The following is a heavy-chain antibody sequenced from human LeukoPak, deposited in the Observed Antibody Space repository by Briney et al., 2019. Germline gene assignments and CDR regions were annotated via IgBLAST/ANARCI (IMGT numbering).Heavy chain of an antibody. CDR3: ARHEENPNYEITEYLRRRFWQYGAFDI. J-gene: IGHJ3*02. Sequence: SETLSLTCSVSGGSIHTYYWTWIRQPPGKGLEWIGNVYYSGTTYYNPSLKSRLTISVDTSKNQFSLNLNSVTAADTAVYFCARHEENPNYEITEYLRRRFWQYGAFDIWGRGTMVTVSS. CDR1: GGSIHTYY. CDR2: VYYSGTT. V-gene: IGHV4-59*12. D-gene: IGHD3-9*01.